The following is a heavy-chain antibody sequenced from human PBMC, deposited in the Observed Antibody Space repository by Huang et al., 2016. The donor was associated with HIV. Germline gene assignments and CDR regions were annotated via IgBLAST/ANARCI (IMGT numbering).Heavy chain of an antibody. CDR1: GFTFSTFG. CDR3: AKGGAGYHNGPEY. CDR2: IRFDRNKK. J-gene: IGHJ4*02. Sequence: QVRLVESGGGVVQPGGSLTLSCEASGFTFSTFGMHWVCQAPGKGVELVAHIRFDRNKKVYEESLKGRFTIFRENSKNTVYLEMNSLTGEDTAMYFCAKGGAGYHNGPEYWGQGTQVIVS. V-gene: IGHV3-30*02. D-gene: IGHD2-8*01.